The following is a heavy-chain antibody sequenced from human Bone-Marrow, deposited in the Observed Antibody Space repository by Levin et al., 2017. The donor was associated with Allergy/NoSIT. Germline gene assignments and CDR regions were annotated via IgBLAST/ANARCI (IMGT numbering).Heavy chain of an antibody. CDR2: IKSKTDGGTT. D-gene: IGHD1-26*01. V-gene: IGHV3-15*01. J-gene: IGHJ4*02. Sequence: GGSLRLSCAASGFTFSNAWMSWVRQAPGKGLEWVGRIKSKTDGGTTDYAAPVKGRFTISRDDSKNTLYLQMNSLKTEDTAVYYCTTDTPPGYSGSYSSTYYFDYWGQGTLVTVSS. CDR1: GFTFSNAW. CDR3: TTDTPPGYSGSYSSTYYFDY.